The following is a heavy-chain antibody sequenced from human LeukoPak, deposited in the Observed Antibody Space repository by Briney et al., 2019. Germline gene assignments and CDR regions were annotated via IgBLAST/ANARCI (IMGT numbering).Heavy chain of an antibody. D-gene: IGHD6-19*01. CDR2: ISSSSSYI. V-gene: IGHV3-21*01. Sequence: GGSLRLSCAASGFTFSSYSMNWVRQAPGKGLEWVSSISSSSSYIYYADSVKGRFTISRDNAKNSLYLQMNSLRAEDTAVYYCARDLLYSSGWYDYWGQGTLVTVSS. J-gene: IGHJ4*02. CDR1: GFTFSSYS. CDR3: ARDLLYSSGWYDY.